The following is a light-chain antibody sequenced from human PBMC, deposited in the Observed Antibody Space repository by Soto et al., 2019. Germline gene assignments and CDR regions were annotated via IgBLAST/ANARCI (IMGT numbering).Light chain of an antibody. CDR2: DVS. CDR3: SSYGGGDTFHVI. CDR1: SSDVGAYNY. Sequence: QSALTQPPSASESPGQSVTISCTGTSSDVGAYNYVSWYQQYTGKAPKLMIYDVSKRPSGVPDRFSGSKSGNTASLTVSGLRADDEAVYYCSSYGGGDTFHVIFGGGTKLTVL. J-gene: IGLJ2*01. V-gene: IGLV2-8*01.